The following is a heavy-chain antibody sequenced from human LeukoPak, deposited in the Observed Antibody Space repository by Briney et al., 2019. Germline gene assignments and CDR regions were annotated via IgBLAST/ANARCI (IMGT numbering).Heavy chain of an antibody. Sequence: PSETLSLTCTVSGGSISSYYWSWIRQSPGKGLEWIGYIYYSGSTNYNPSLKSRVTISVDTSRNQFSLKLSSVTAVDTAVYYCARTGYSSGWYFDYWGQGTLVTVSS. V-gene: IGHV4-59*01. J-gene: IGHJ4*02. CDR2: IYYSGST. CDR1: GGSISSYY. CDR3: ARTGYSSGWYFDY. D-gene: IGHD6-19*01.